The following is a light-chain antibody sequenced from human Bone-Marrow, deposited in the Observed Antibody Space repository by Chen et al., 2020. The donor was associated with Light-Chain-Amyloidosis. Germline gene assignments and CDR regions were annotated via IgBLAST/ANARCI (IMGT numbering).Light chain of an antibody. J-gene: IGLJ1*01. V-gene: IGLV2-14*01. CDR1: SSDVGGDNH. CDR2: EVT. CDR3: SSYTNTNTPV. Sequence: QSALTQPASVSGSPGQSITISCTGTSSDVGGDNHVSWYQQHPDKAPKLMIYEVTNRPSWVPDRFSGSKSENTASLTISGLQTEDEADYFCSSYTNTNTPVFGSGTRVTVL.